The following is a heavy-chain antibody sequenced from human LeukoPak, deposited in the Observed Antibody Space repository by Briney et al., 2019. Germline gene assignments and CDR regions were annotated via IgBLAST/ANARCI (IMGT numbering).Heavy chain of an antibody. CDR3: ARDSVGGSSWYLAFDY. Sequence: ASVKVSCKASGYTFTGYHMHWVRQAPGQGLEWMGIINPSGGSTSYAQKLQGRVTMTRDTSTSTVYMELSSLRSEDTAVYYCARDSVGGSSWYLAFDYWGQGTLVTVSS. CDR1: GYTFTGYH. V-gene: IGHV1-46*01. J-gene: IGHJ4*02. D-gene: IGHD6-13*01. CDR2: INPSGGST.